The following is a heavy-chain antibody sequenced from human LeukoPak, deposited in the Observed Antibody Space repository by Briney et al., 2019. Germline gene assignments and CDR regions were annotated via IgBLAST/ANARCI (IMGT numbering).Heavy chain of an antibody. D-gene: IGHD6-25*01. CDR1: GFTFSSYG. Sequence: GGSLRLSCAASGFTFSSYGMHWVRQAPGKGLEWVAFIRYDGSNKYYADSVKGRFTISRDNSKNTLYLQMNSLRAEDTAVCYCAKGGRAAEDWFDPWGQGTLVTVSS. CDR2: IRYDGSNK. J-gene: IGHJ5*02. CDR3: AKGGRAAEDWFDP. V-gene: IGHV3-30*02.